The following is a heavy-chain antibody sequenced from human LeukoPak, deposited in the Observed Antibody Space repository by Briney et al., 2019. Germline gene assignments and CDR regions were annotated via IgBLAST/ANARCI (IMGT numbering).Heavy chain of an antibody. D-gene: IGHD1-26*01. CDR1: GFTVSSNY. J-gene: IGHJ5*01. Sequence: GGSLRLSCAASGFTVSSNYMSWVRQAPGKGPEWVSRSNSDGSNIRYATSVRDRFTISRDNAKNTVYLQMDSLRAEDTGLYYCARSLVGPNWFDSWGQGTLVTVSS. CDR3: ARSLVGPNWFDS. CDR2: SNSDGSNI. V-gene: IGHV3-74*01.